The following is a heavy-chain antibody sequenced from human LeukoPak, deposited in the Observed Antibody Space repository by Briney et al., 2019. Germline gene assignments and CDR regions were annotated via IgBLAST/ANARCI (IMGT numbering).Heavy chain of an antibody. CDR3: ASPAIYDSSGYPRASIYF. Sequence: ASVKVSCKASGYTFTGYYMHWVRQAPAQGLEWMGWINPNSGGTNYAQKFQGRVTMTRDTSTRTAYMELRRLRSDDTAVYYCASPAIYDSSGYPRASIYFWGQGTLVTVSS. D-gene: IGHD3-22*01. J-gene: IGHJ4*02. V-gene: IGHV1-2*02. CDR1: GYTFTGYY. CDR2: INPNSGGT.